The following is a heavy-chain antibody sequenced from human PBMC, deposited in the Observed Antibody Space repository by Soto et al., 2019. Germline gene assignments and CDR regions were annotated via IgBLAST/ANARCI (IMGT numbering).Heavy chain of an antibody. D-gene: IGHD6-13*01. J-gene: IGHJ5*02. Sequence: GGSLRLSCAASGFTFRSFTMNWVRQAPGKGLEWASTISSNSAYIYYTDALRGRFTISRDNAKNSLHLQMNSLRAEDTAVYYCTRDASRDSSARGWFDPWGPGTLGTVSS. CDR2: ISSNSAYI. V-gene: IGHV3-21*01. CDR1: GFTFRSFT. CDR3: TRDASRDSSARGWFDP.